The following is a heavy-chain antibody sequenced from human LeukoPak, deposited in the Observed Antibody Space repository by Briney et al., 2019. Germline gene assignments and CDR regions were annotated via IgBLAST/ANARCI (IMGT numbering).Heavy chain of an antibody. CDR3: AKGTVFGVVRSGGLDY. V-gene: IGHV3-23*01. D-gene: IGHD3-3*01. CDR1: EFAFSSYA. CDR2: LSGSGGST. J-gene: IGHJ4*02. Sequence: GGSLRLSCAASEFAFSSYAMSWVRQAPGRGLEWVSGLSGSGGSTYYADSVKGRFTISRDNSKNTLYLQMNSLRAEDTAVYYCAKGTVFGVVRSGGLDYWGQGTLVTVSS.